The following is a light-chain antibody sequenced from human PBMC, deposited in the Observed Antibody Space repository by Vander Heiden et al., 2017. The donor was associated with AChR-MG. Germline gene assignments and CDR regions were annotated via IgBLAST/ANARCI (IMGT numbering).Light chain of an antibody. CDR1: SSDVGGYNY. CDR3: CSYAGSYTWV. V-gene: IGLV2-11*01. J-gene: IGLJ3*02. CDR2: DVT. Sequence: QSALTQPRPVSGSPGQPVTISCTGTSSDVGGYNYVSWYQQHPGKAPKVMIYDVTKRPSGVPDRFSGSKSGDTASLTISGLQAEDEADYYCCSYAGSYTWVFGGGTKLTVL.